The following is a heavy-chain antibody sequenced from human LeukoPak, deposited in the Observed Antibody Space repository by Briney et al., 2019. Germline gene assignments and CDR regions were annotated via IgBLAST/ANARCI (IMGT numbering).Heavy chain of an antibody. D-gene: IGHD3-10*01. CDR3: AKDIFTMVRGVVDY. CDR1: GFSFGSYA. Sequence: PGGSLRLSCAASGFSFGSYAMHWVRQAPGKGLEWVSGISWNSGSIGYADSVKGRFTISRDNAKNSLYLQMNSLRAEDTALYYCAKDIFTMVRGVVDYWGQGTLVTVSS. CDR2: ISWNSGSI. J-gene: IGHJ4*02. V-gene: IGHV3-9*01.